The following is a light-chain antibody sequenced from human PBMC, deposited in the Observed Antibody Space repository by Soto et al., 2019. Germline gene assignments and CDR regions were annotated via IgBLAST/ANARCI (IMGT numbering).Light chain of an antibody. CDR1: QSVSSN. CDR3: QQYTKWPKT. V-gene: IGKV3D-15*01. Sequence: EIVMTHSPATLSVYPGERATFSCRASQSVSSNLAWYQQKPGQAPRLLIFGASIRDTGLPDRFSGGGSGTDFTLTISSLQAEDLAGYHSQQYTKWPKTFGQGTKVDI. CDR2: GAS. J-gene: IGKJ1*01.